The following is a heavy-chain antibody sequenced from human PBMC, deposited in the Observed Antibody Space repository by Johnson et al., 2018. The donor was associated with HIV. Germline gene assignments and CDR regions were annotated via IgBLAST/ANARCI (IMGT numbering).Heavy chain of an antibody. CDR1: GFIVSSNY. Sequence: VQLMESGGVVVQSGGSLRLSCAASGFIVSSNYMSWVRQAPGKGLEWVSVIYSGGSTYYADSVKGRFTISRDNSKNTLYLQMNSLRAEATAVYYCAREQELIGERAFDIWGQGTMVTVSS. CDR3: AREQELIGERAFDI. V-gene: IGHV3-66*01. J-gene: IGHJ3*02. CDR2: IYSGGST. D-gene: IGHD6-13*01.